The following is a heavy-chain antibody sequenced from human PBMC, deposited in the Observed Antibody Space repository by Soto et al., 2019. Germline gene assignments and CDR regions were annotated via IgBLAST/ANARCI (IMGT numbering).Heavy chain of an antibody. D-gene: IGHD3-3*01. J-gene: IGHJ6*01. CDR3: AFLGGGKIGVATNYYRHGMDV. Sequence: PGGSLRLSCAASGFTFSFAWMNWVRQAPGKGLEWVGRIKSSTDGGATDYAAPVKDRFTISRDDLKNTMYLQMNSLKPEDTGLHYCAFLGGGKIGVATNYYRHGMDVWGRGTTVTVSS. CDR2: IKSSTDGGAT. CDR1: GFTFSFAW. V-gene: IGHV3-15*07.